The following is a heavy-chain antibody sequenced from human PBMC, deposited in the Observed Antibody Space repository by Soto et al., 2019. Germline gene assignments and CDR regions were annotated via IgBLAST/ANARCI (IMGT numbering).Heavy chain of an antibody. CDR1: GFTFSIYA. J-gene: IGHJ4*02. Sequence: PGGSLRLSCSASGFTFSIYAMHWVRQAPGKGLEYVSSISTNGGSTHYADSVKGRFTISRDNSKNTQYLQMSSLRADDTAVYYWVKGEYYYDSSVYSPFDSGGREPLVTVSS. D-gene: IGHD3-22*01. V-gene: IGHV3-64D*06. CDR3: VKGEYYYDSSVYSPFDS. CDR2: ISTNGGST.